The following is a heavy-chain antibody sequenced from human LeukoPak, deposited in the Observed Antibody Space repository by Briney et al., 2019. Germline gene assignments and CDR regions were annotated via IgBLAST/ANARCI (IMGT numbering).Heavy chain of an antibody. Sequence: GASVKVSCKASGYTFTSYGISWVRQAPGQGLEWMGWISAYNGNTNYAQKLQCRVTMTTDKSTSTAYMELRSLRSDDTAVYYCAREVVATSLDYWGQGTLVTVSS. V-gene: IGHV1-18*01. D-gene: IGHD5-12*01. CDR1: GYTFTSYG. CDR2: ISAYNGNT. CDR3: AREVVATSLDY. J-gene: IGHJ4*02.